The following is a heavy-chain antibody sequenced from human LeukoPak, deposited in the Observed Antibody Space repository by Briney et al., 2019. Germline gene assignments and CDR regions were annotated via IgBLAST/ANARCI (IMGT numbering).Heavy chain of an antibody. CDR1: GGSISSYY. V-gene: IGHV4-59*01. J-gene: IGHJ4*02. Sequence: PSETLSLTCTVSGGSISSYYWSWIRQPPGKGLEWIGYIYYSGSTNYNPSLKSRVTISVDTSKNQFPLKLSSVTAADTAVYYCARVPQWDQGEYYFDYWGQGTLVTVSS. CDR3: ARVPQWDQGEYYFDY. CDR2: IYYSGST. D-gene: IGHD1-26*01.